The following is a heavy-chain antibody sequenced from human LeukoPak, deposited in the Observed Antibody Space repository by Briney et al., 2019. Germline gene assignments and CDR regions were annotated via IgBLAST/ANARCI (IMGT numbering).Heavy chain of an antibody. J-gene: IGHJ4*02. Sequence: PGGSLRLSCAASGFTFSDHWMTWVRQAPGKGLEWVANIRQDGSEKYHVDSVKGRFTISRDNAKNSVYLQMDSLRAEDTAVYCCARISSSISSCYGVYVYWGQGTLATVSS. CDR1: GFTFSDHW. V-gene: IGHV3-7*01. CDR2: IRQDGSEK. D-gene: IGHD2-15*01. CDR3: ARISSSISSCYGVYVY.